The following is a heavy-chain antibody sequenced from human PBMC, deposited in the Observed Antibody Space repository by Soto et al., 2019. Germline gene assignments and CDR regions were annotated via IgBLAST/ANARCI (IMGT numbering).Heavy chain of an antibody. J-gene: IGHJ5*02. CDR1: GYTFSRYG. V-gene: IGHV1-8*01. CDR2: MNPNSGNT. CDR3: ARSINP. Sequence: ASVKVSCKASGYTFSRYGMHWVRQATGQGLEWMGWMNPNSGNTGYAQKFQGRVTMTRNTSISTAYMELSSLRSADTAVYYCARSINPWGQGTLVTVSS. D-gene: IGHD3-10*01.